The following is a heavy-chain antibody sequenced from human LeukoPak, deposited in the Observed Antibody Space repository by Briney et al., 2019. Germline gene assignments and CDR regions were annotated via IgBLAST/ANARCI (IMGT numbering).Heavy chain of an antibody. D-gene: IGHD2-21*01. CDR3: ARHLASVMIDAFDI. CDR2: THYGGST. CDR1: GGSISSSY. V-gene: IGHV4-59*08. Sequence: PSETLSLTCTVSGGSISSSYWSWFRQPPGRGLEWIGSTHYGGSTNYNPSLKSRVTTSVDTSKPQFSLKLSSVTAADTAVYYCARHLASVMIDAFDIWGQGTVVSVSS. J-gene: IGHJ3*02.